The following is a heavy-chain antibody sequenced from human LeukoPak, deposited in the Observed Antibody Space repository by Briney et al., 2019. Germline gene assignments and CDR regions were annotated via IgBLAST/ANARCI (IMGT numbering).Heavy chain of an antibody. V-gene: IGHV4-30-2*01. Sequence: PSETLSLTCAVSGGSITSGGYSWSWIRQPPGKGLEWIGYIYHSGSIFYNPSLKSQITILVDRSRNQFSLNLSSVTAADTAKYYCARGTASWFDFWGQGTLVIVSS. CDR3: ARGTASWFDF. CDR2: IYHSGSI. J-gene: IGHJ4*02. CDR1: GGSITSGGYS.